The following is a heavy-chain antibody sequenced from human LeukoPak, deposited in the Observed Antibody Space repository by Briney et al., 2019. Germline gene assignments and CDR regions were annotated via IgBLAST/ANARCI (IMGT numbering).Heavy chain of an antibody. V-gene: IGHV3-21*01. CDR1: GFTFSSYS. D-gene: IGHD3-10*01. CDR3: ARENYGSGSYRDYYYGMDV. Sequence: GGSLRLSCAASGFTFSSYSMSWVRQAPGKGLEWVSSISSSSSYIYYADSVKGRFTISRDNAKNSLYLQMNSLRAEDTAVYYCARENYGSGSYRDYYYGMDVWGKGTTVTVSS. J-gene: IGHJ6*04. CDR2: ISSSSSYI.